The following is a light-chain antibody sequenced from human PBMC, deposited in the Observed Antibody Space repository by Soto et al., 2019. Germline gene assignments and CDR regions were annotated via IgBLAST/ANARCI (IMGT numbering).Light chain of an antibody. CDR1: SSDVGSCNY. CDR3: ASCGGSDTLL. J-gene: IGLJ2*01. V-gene: IGLV2-8*01. CDR2: EVT. Sequence: QSALTQPPSASGSPGQSVIISCTGTSSDVGSCNYVSWYQQHPGKAPKLLLYEVTKRPSGVPDRFSGSRSGNTASLTVSGLQAEDEGDYYCASCGGSDTLLFGGGTKLTVL.